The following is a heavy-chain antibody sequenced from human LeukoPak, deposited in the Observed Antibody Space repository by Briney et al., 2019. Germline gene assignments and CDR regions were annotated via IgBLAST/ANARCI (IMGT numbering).Heavy chain of an antibody. J-gene: IGHJ4*02. CDR2: IYYRGST. CDR1: GGSISSYY. V-gene: IGHV4-59*01. Sequence: PSETLSLTCTVSGGSISSYYWSWIRQPPGKGLEWIGYIYYRGSTNYNPSLKSRVTISVDTSKNQFSLKLSSVTAADTAVYYRASGVNTGSADYWGQGTLVTVSS. D-gene: IGHD3-16*01. CDR3: ASGVNTGSADY.